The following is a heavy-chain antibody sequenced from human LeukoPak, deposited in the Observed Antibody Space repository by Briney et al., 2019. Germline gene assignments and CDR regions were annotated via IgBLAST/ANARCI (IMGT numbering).Heavy chain of an antibody. J-gene: IGHJ4*02. D-gene: IGHD6-19*01. V-gene: IGHV3-23*01. CDR3: AEDGGHSGWYDY. CDR1: GFTFSSYA. Sequence: PGGSLRLSCAASGFTFSSYAMSWVRQAPGKGLEWVSAISGSGGSTYYADSVKGRFTISRDNSKNTLYLQMNSLRAEDTAVYYCAEDGGHSGWYDYWGQGTLVTVSS. CDR2: ISGSGGST.